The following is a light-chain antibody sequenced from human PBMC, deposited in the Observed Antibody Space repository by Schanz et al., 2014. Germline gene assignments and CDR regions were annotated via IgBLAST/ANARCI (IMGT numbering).Light chain of an antibody. J-gene: IGKJ4*01. CDR2: GAS. CDR3: QQRSNWPLS. Sequence: EIVMTQSPVTLSVSPGERATLSCRASQSVGSNLAWYQQKPGQAPRLLIYGASTRATGIPARFSGSGSGTEFTLTISSLQSEDFAVYYCQQRSNWPLSFGGGTKVEIK. V-gene: IGKV3-15*01. CDR1: QSVGSN.